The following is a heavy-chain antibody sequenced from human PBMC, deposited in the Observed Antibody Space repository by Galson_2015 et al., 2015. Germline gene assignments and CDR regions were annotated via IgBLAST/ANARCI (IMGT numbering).Heavy chain of an antibody. V-gene: IGHV3-30*18. Sequence: LRLSCAASGFTFSSYGMHWVRQAPGKGLEWVAVISYDGSNKYYADSVKGRFTISRDNSKNTLYLQMNSLRAEDTAVYYCAKIMRSAEYYDYVWGSYRYNDDAFDIWGQGTMVTVSS. CDR3: AKIMRSAEYYDYVWGSYRYNDDAFDI. J-gene: IGHJ3*02. CDR2: ISYDGSNK. CDR1: GFTFSSYG. D-gene: IGHD3-16*02.